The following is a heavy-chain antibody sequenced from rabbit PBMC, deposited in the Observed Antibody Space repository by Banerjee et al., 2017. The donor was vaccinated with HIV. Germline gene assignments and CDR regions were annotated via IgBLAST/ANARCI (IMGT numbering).Heavy chain of an antibody. CDR1: GFSFSGTYY. Sequence: QSLEEYGGDLVQPGASLTLTCTASGFSFSGTYYMCWVRQAPGKGLEWIGCIYTVSSGSTYYASWAKGRFTISRSTSLNAVTLQLNSLTAADTATYFCARSTGYGGHNYGTNLNLWGPGTLVTVS. CDR3: ARSTGYGGHNYGTNLNL. CDR2: IYTVSSGST. D-gene: IGHD4-2*01. J-gene: IGHJ4*01. V-gene: IGHV1S40*01.